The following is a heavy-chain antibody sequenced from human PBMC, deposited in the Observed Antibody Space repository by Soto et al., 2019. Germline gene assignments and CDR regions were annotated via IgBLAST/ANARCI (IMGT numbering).Heavy chain of an antibody. CDR2: IYHLGTT. CDR3: ARAPLN. V-gene: IGHV4-4*02. Sequence: SETLSLTCTVSGDTVSSTRWWSWVRLSPGRGLEWIGDIYHLGTTNYNPSLKRRVSISLDKSKNQFSLKLTSVTAADTAVYYCARAPLNWGQGTLVTVSS. J-gene: IGHJ4*02. CDR1: GDTVSSTRW.